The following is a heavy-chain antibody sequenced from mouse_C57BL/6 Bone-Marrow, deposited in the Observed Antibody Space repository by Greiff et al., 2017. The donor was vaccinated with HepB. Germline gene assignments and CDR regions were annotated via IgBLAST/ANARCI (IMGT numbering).Heavy chain of an antibody. Sequence: EVKLVDSGGDLVKPGGSLKLSCAASGFTFSSYGMSWVRQTPDKRLEWVATISSGGSYTYYPDSVKGRFTISRDNAKNTLYLQMSSLKSEDTAMYYCARHYGSSYYAMDYWGQGTSVTVSS. V-gene: IGHV5-6*01. D-gene: IGHD1-1*01. CDR1: GFTFSSYG. CDR2: ISSGGSYT. CDR3: ARHYGSSYYAMDY. J-gene: IGHJ4*01.